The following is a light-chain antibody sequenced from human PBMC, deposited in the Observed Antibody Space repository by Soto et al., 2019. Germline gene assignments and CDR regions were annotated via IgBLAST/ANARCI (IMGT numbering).Light chain of an antibody. CDR3: QQYNNWPFT. Sequence: EIVMTQSPATLSASPGERATLSCRASQSVSSNLAWYQQKPGQAPRLLIYGASTRATGIPARFSGSGSGTEFTLTISSLQSGDFAVYYCQQYNNWPFTFGPGTKVDIK. CDR1: QSVSSN. J-gene: IGKJ3*01. CDR2: GAS. V-gene: IGKV3-15*01.